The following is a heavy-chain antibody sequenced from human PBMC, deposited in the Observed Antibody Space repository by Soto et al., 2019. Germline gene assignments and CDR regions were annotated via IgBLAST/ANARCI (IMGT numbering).Heavy chain of an antibody. CDR2: ISYDGSNK. J-gene: IGHJ4*02. D-gene: IGHD6-13*01. CDR3: ARAPGIAAAGAY. V-gene: IGHV3-30-3*01. Sequence: GGSLRLSCAASGFTFSSYAMHWVRQAPGKGLEWVAVISYDGSNKYYADSVKGRFTISRDNSKNTLYLQMNSLRAEDTAVYYCARAPGIAAAGAYWGQGTLVTVSS. CDR1: GFTFSSYA.